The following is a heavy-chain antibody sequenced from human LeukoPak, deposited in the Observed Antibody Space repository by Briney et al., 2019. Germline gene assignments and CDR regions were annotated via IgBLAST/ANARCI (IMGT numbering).Heavy chain of an antibody. CDR1: GGSFSNYY. J-gene: IGHJ6*03. V-gene: IGHV4-34*01. Sequence: ASETLSLTCAVYGGSFSNYYWSWIRQTPGKGMEWIGEINDSGRTNYNPSLMSRVTVSVDTSKNQFSQRLTSVTATDTAVYYCARRWNYGRNYYIDVWGKGAAVSVSS. CDR3: ARRWNYGRNYYIDV. CDR2: INDSGRT. D-gene: IGHD1-7*01.